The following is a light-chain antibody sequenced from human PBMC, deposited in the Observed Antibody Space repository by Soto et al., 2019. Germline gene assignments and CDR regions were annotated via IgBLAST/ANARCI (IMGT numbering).Light chain of an antibody. V-gene: IGLV1-40*01. CDR2: GNN. Sequence: QSALTQPPSVSGAPGLRVTVSCSGTSSNIGAGYDVHWYHQLPGTAPKLLIFGNNNRPSGVPARFSASRSGTSASLAITGLQAEDEADYYCQSFDTNLRGSVFGGGTKVTVL. J-gene: IGLJ3*02. CDR1: SSNIGAGYD. CDR3: QSFDTNLRGSV.